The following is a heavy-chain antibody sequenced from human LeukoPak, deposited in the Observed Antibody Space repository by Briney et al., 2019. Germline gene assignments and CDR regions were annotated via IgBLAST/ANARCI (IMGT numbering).Heavy chain of an antibody. Sequence: SETLSLTCAVSGGSISSYYWSWIRQPPGKGLEWIGYIYYSGSTNYNPSLKSRVTISVDTSKNQFSLKLSSVTAADTAVYYCARASIVSWFDPWGQGTLVTVSS. D-gene: IGHD2/OR15-2a*01. CDR2: IYYSGST. V-gene: IGHV4-59*01. J-gene: IGHJ5*02. CDR1: GGSISSYY. CDR3: ARASIVSWFDP.